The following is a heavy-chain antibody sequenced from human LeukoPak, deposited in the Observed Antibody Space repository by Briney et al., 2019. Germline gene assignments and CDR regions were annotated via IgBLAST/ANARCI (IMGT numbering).Heavy chain of an antibody. CDR1: GLTFRSYG. V-gene: IGHV3-30*18. Sequence: GGSLRLSCAASGLTFRSYGMHWVRQAPGKGLEWVAIISYDETETYYVDSVQGRFTISRDNSKNILYLQMNSLRPEDTAVYYCANIDYWGQGTLVTVSS. J-gene: IGHJ4*02. CDR3: ANIDY. CDR2: ISYDETET.